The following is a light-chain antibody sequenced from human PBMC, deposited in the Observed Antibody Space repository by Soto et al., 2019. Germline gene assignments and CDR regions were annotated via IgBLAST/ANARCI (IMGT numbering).Light chain of an antibody. Sequence: QSVLTQPPSVSGAPRQRVTISCSGGSSNIGNNAVNWYQQFPGKAPKLLVYYDDLLPSGVSDRFSGSKSGTSASLAISGLQSEDEADYCCADWDDSLDGVVFGGGTKVTVL. CDR1: SSNIGNNA. V-gene: IGLV1-36*01. J-gene: IGLJ2*01. CDR2: YDD. CDR3: ADWDDSLDGVV.